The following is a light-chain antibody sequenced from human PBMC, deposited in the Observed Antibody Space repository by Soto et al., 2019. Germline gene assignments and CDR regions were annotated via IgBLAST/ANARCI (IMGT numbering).Light chain of an antibody. J-gene: IGKJ5*01. Sequence: EIVLTQSPATLSLSPGERATLSCRASQSVSSYLAWYQQKPGQAPRLLIYDASNRATGIPARFSGSGSGTDFTLTISSLQSEDFAVYYCQQYNNWPPITFGQGTQLEIK. CDR1: QSVSSY. CDR2: DAS. V-gene: IGKV3-11*01. CDR3: QQYNNWPPIT.